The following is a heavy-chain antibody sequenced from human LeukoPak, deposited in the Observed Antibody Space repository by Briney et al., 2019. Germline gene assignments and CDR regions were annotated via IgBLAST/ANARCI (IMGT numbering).Heavy chain of an antibody. Sequence: SETLSLTCAVYGGSFSGYYWSWIRQPAGKGLEWIGRIYTGGSTNYNPSLKSRVTMSVDTSKNQFSLKLSSVTAADTAVYYCARNTRSIAVAGTILWYYYGMDVWGQGTTVTVSS. CDR3: ARNTRSIAVAGTILWYYYGMDV. CDR1: GGSFSGYY. D-gene: IGHD6-19*01. J-gene: IGHJ6*02. CDR2: IYTGGST. V-gene: IGHV4-59*10.